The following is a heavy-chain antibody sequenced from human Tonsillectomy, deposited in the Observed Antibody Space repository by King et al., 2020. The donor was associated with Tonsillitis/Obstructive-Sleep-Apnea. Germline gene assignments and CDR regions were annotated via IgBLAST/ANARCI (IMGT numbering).Heavy chain of an antibody. Sequence: VQLVESGGGVVQPGRSLRLSCAASGFTFSNYVMHWVRQAPGKGLEWVALISYDGSDKYYADSVKGRFTISRDNSKNTLYLQMNRLRAEDTAVYYCAKDDSSDWYGTHYYYGMDVWGQGTTVPVSS. CDR1: GFTFSNYV. CDR2: ISYDGSDK. D-gene: IGHD6-19*01. CDR3: AKDDSSDWYGTHYYYGMDV. J-gene: IGHJ6*02. V-gene: IGHV3-30*18.